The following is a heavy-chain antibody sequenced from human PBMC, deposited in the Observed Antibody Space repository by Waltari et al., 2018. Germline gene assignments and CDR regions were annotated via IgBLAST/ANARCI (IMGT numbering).Heavy chain of an antibody. V-gene: IGHV3-13*01. CDR3: ARGQYDILTHYRGGDAFDI. Sequence: EVQLVESGGGLVQPGGSLRLSCAASGFTFSSYDMHWVRQATGTGLEWVSAIGTAGDTYYPGSVKGRFTISRENAKNSLYLQMNSLRAEDTAVYYCARGQYDILTHYRGGDAFDIWGQGTMVTVSS. J-gene: IGHJ3*02. D-gene: IGHD3-9*01. CDR1: GFTFSSYD. CDR2: IGTAGDT.